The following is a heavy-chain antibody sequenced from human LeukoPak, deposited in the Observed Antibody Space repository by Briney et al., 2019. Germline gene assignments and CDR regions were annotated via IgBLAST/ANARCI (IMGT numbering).Heavy chain of an antibody. CDR3: ARVGSSTWYESDY. Sequence: ASVKVSCKASGYTFSSYHLHWVRQAPGQGLEWMGIINPSGGSTSYAQKFQGRVTMTRDTSTSTAYMELSSLRSEDTAVYYCARVGSSTWYESDYWGQGTLVTVSS. V-gene: IGHV1-46*01. J-gene: IGHJ4*02. CDR2: INPSGGST. D-gene: IGHD6-13*01. CDR1: GYTFSSYH.